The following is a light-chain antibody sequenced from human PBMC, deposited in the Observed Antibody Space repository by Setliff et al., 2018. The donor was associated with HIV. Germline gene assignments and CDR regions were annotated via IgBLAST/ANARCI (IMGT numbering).Light chain of an antibody. J-gene: IGLJ2*01. CDR3: SSYTSTSTVI. CDR1: GGDVGGYNY. CDR2: DVS. Sequence: SVLTQPASVSGSPGQSITISCTGTGGDVGGYNYVSWYQQHPGKAPKLMIYDVSSRPSGVSNRFSGSKFGNTASLTISGLQAEDEADYYCSSYTSTSTVIFGGGTKVTVL. V-gene: IGLV2-14*03.